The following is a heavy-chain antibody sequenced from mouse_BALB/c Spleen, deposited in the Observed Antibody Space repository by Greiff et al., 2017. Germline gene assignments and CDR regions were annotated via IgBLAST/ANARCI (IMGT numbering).Heavy chain of an antibody. CDR2: ISSGGGNT. V-gene: IGHV5-9*03. CDR1: GFTFSSYT. CDR3: ARHGGGSSYFDF. Sequence: EVKLVESGGGLVKPGGSLKLSCAASGFTFSSYTMSWVRQTPEKRLEWVATISSGGGNTYYPDSVKGRFTISRDNAKNNLYLQMSSLRSEDTALYYCARHGGGSSYFDFWGQGTTLTVSS. D-gene: IGHD1-1*01. J-gene: IGHJ2*01.